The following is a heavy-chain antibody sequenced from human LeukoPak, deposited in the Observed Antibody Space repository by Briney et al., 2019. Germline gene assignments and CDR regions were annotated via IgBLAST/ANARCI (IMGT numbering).Heavy chain of an antibody. V-gene: IGHV3-30-3*01. CDR3: VRGGLSSSWFDP. CDR1: GFTFSSYS. J-gene: IGHJ5*02. D-gene: IGHD2/OR15-2a*01. Sequence: GGSLRLSCAASGFTFSSYSMHWVRQAPGKGLEWVAVTSYDETHKYYADSVKGRFTISRDNSKNIVYLQMNSLRAEDTAVYYCVRGGLSSSWFDPWGQGTLVTVSS. CDR2: TSYDETHK.